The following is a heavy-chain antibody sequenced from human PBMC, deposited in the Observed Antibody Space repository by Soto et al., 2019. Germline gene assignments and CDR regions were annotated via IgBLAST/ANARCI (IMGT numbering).Heavy chain of an antibody. D-gene: IGHD3-22*01. V-gene: IGHV3-74*01. J-gene: IGHJ5*02. CDR2: INSDGSST. CDR1: GFTFGSYW. Sequence: GGSLRLSCAASGFTFGSYWMHWVRQAPGKGLVWVSRINSDGSSTSYADSVKGRFTISRDNAKNTLYLQMNSLRAEDTAVYYCARGGLYYYDSSGYLFLDPWGQGTLVTVSS. CDR3: ARGGLYYYDSSGYLFLDP.